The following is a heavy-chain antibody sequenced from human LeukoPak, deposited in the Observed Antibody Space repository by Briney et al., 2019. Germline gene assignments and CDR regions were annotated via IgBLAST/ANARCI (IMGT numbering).Heavy chain of an antibody. CDR2: IIPIFGTA. Sequence: GASVKVSCKASGYTFTSYYMRWVRQAPGQGLEWMGGIIPIFGTANYAQKFQGRVTITADKSTSTAYMELSSLRSEDTAVYYCARSLNYYDSSGPPDYWGQGTLVTVSS. CDR1: GYTFTSYY. CDR3: ARSLNYYDSSGPPDY. D-gene: IGHD3-22*01. V-gene: IGHV1-69*06. J-gene: IGHJ4*02.